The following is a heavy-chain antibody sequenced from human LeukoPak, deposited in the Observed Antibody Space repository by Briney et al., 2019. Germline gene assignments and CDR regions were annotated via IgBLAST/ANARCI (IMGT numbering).Heavy chain of an antibody. J-gene: IGHJ5*02. CDR1: GYTFTGYY. CDR2: INPNSGGT. CDR3: ARDPLAEDWFDP. Sequence: GASVKVSCKASGYTFTGYYMHWVRQAPGQGLEWMGWINPNSGGTNYAQKLQGRVTMTTDTSTSTAYMELRSLRSDDTAVYYCARDPLAEDWFDPWGQGTLVTVSS. V-gene: IGHV1-2*02.